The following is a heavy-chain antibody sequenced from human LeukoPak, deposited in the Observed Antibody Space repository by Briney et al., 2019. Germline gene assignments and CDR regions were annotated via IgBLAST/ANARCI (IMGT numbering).Heavy chain of an antibody. J-gene: IGHJ3*02. CDR3: ARGGYHHGFDI. V-gene: IGHV3-74*01. CDR1: GFTFRNYW. D-gene: IGHD5-18*01. CDR2: IYNDGSDR. Sequence: PGGSLRLSCAASGFTFRNYWIHWVRQAPGKGRVWISRIYNDGSDRISADSVKGRFTISRDNAKNTLYLQMNSLRAEDTAVYYCARGGYHHGFDIWGQGTMVTVSS.